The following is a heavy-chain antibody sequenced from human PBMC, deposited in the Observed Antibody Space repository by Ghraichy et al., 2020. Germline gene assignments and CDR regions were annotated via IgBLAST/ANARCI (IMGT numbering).Heavy chain of an antibody. Sequence: GGSLRLSCAASGFTFNDYAMHWVRQAPGRGLEWVAVIWYDGTNKYYADSVKGRFTISRDISANTLYLQMNSLRVEDTAVYYCARGLGVTAPLDYWGQGTLVTVSS. CDR1: GFTFNDYA. CDR3: ARGLGVTAPLDY. J-gene: IGHJ4*02. V-gene: IGHV3-33*08. CDR2: IWYDGTNK. D-gene: IGHD2-21*02.